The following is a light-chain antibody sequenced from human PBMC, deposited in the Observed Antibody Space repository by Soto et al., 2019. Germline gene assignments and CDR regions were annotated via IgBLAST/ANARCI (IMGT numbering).Light chain of an antibody. CDR2: GNN. CDR1: SSNIGTNS. CDR3: ATWDDSQSAYV. Sequence: QSVLAQPPSASGTPGQRVTISCSGWSSNIGTNSVYWYQQLPGTAPKVVIYGNNQRPSGVPDRFSGSKSGTSASLAISGLRSEDEADFYCATWDDSQSAYVFGTGTKV. V-gene: IGLV1-47*01. J-gene: IGLJ1*01.